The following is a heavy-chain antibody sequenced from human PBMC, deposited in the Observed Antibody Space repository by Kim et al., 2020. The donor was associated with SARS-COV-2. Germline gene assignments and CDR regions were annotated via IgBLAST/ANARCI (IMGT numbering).Heavy chain of an antibody. CDR1: RFTFTSSA. J-gene: IGHJ4*02. CDR3: AAAQYSYGLRAQFDY. Sequence: SVKVSCKASRFTFTSSAVQWVRQARGQRLEWIGWIVVGSGNTHYAQNFQERVTITRDMSTSTAYMELSSLRSEDTAVYYCAAAQYSYGLRAQFDYWGQGTLVTVSS. CDR2: IVVGSGNT. V-gene: IGHV1-58*01. D-gene: IGHD5-18*01.